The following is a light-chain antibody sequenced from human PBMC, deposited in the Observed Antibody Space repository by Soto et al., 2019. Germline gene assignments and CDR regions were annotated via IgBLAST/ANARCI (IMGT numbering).Light chain of an antibody. CDR2: DAS. Sequence: EIVITQSPATLSLSLFESSTLSCRASQTVRNNYLAWYQQKPGQAPRLLIYDASSRATGIPDRFSGGGSGTDFTLTISSLEPEDFAVYYCQQRSNWPPWTFGQGTKVDI. CDR1: QTVRNNY. CDR3: QQRSNWPPWT. V-gene: IGKV3D-20*02. J-gene: IGKJ1*01.